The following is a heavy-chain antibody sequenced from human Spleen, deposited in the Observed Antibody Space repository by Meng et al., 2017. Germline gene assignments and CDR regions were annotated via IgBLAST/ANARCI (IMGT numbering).Heavy chain of an antibody. CDR3: VRDFGGNSDY. Sequence: EVQVMESGGGLVHPGGSLGLSCAAFGFTVSSFWMHWVRQPPGKGLVWVSRMNEDGTTINYADSVQGRFTISRDSARNTLFLKMNTLRVEDTAIYCWVRDFGGNSDYWGQGTLVTVSS. V-gene: IGHV3-74*01. CDR1: GFTVSSFW. J-gene: IGHJ4*02. D-gene: IGHD2-15*01. CDR2: MNEDGTTI.